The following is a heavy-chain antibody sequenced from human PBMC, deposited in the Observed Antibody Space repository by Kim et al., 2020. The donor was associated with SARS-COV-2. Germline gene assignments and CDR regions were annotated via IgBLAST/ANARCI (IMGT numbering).Heavy chain of an antibody. D-gene: IGHD6-13*01. Sequence: GGSLRLSCEASGFTFSDYYMYWIHQAPGKGLECVSYIATSSTYTNYADSVKGRFTISRDNAENSLYLQMNSLRAEDTAVYYCARRRSSWYSQIDFWGPGTLVTVSS. V-gene: IGHV3-11*03. CDR2: IATSSTYT. CDR1: GFTFSDYY. CDR3: ARRRSSWYSQIDF. J-gene: IGHJ4*02.